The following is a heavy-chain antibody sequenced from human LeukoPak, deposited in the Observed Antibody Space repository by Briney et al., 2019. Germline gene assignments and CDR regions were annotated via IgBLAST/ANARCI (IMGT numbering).Heavy chain of an antibody. Sequence: PSETLSLTCTVSGGSFSSGSYYWSWIRQPPGKGLEWIGYIYYSGSTNYNPSLESRVTISVDTSKNQFSLKLSSVTAADTAVYYCARDQDWDLQSLRYFDYWGQGTLVTVSS. V-gene: IGHV4-61*01. CDR3: ARDQDWDLQSLRYFDY. CDR2: IYYSGST. J-gene: IGHJ4*02. CDR1: GGSFSSGSYY. D-gene: IGHD1-26*01.